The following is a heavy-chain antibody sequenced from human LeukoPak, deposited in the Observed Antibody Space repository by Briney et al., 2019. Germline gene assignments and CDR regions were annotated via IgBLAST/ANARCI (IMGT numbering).Heavy chain of an antibody. V-gene: IGHV4-59*01. D-gene: IGHD6-13*01. CDR2: IYYSGST. CDR3: ARVGSSSWDNRFDP. J-gene: IGHJ5*02. CDR1: GGSISSYY. Sequence: SETLSLTCTVSGGSISSYYWSWIRQPPGKGLEWIGYIYYSGSTNYNPSLKSRVTISVDTSKNQFSLKPSSVTAADTAVYYCARVGSSSWDNRFDPWGQGTLVTVSS.